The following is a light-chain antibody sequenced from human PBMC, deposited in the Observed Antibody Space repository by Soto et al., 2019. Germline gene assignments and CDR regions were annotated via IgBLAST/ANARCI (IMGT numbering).Light chain of an antibody. CDR2: GAS. Sequence: EIVVTQSPATLSVSPGERATLSCRASQSVSSNLAWYQQKPGQAPRLLINGASTRATGIPARFSGSGSGTEFSLTISSLQPEDFAVYYCQQYSDWPPTFGQGTK. CDR3: QQYSDWPPT. J-gene: IGKJ1*01. CDR1: QSVSSN. V-gene: IGKV3-15*01.